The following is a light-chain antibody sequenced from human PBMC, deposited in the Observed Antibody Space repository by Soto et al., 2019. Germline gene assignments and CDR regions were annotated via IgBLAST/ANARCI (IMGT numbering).Light chain of an antibody. Sequence: EIVLTQSPATMSLSPGERATLSCRTSQSVSRNLAWYQQKPGQAPRLLIYDAAQRATGIAARFSGSGSGTDFTLTITRLEPEDFAVYYCQQYGSSPLTFGQGTRLEI. J-gene: IGKJ5*01. CDR1: QSVSRN. CDR2: DAA. V-gene: IGKV3-20*01. CDR3: QQYGSSPLT.